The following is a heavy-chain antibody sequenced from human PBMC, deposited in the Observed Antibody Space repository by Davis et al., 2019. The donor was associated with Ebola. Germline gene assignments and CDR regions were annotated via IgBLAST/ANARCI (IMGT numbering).Heavy chain of an antibody. D-gene: IGHD3-10*01. CDR3: ARGSTMVRGVIINYYYYGMDV. J-gene: IGHJ6*04. CDR1: GGSISSYY. CDR2: IYYSGST. Sequence: MPSETLSLTCTVSGGSISSYYWSWIRQPPGKGLEWIGYIYYSGSTNYNPSLKSRVTISVDTSKNQFSLKLSSVTAADTAVYYCARGSTMVRGVIINYYYYGMDVWGKGTTVTVSS. V-gene: IGHV4-59*01.